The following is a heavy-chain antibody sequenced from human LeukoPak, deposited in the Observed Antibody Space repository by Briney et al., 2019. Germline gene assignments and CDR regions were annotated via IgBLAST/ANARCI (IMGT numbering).Heavy chain of an antibody. CDR3: ARVVGFYDSSAFDL. CDR1: GGSMSSYY. Sequence: PETLSLTCTVSGGSMSSYYWSWIRQPPGKGLEWIGYVYYTGSTNYNPSLNSRVTMSIDTSKNQFSLRLSSVTAADTAVYYCARVVGFYDSSAFDLWGQGTLVTVSS. V-gene: IGHV4-59*01. CDR2: VYYTGST. J-gene: IGHJ5*02. D-gene: IGHD3-22*01.